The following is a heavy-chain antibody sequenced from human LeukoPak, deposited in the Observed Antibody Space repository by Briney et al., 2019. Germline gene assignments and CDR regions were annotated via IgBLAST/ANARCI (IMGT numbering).Heavy chain of an antibody. CDR1: GFTFSIYT. CDR3: AGDSEWAFDI. D-gene: IGHD3-3*01. J-gene: IGHJ3*02. Sequence: GGSLRLSCAASGFTFSIYTMNWVRQAPGKGLEWVSSIRSSSSYIYYADSVKGRFTISRDNAKNSLFLQMNSLRDEDTAVYYCAGDSEWAFDIWGQGTMVAVSS. CDR2: IRSSSSYI. V-gene: IGHV3-21*01.